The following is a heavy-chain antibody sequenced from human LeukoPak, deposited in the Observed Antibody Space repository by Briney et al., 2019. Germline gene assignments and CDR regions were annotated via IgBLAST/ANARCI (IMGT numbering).Heavy chain of an antibody. D-gene: IGHD3-16*02. J-gene: IGHJ6*02. CDR1: AFTFNCYP. CDR2: ISSSGGST. CDR3: ARDLTDDYVCGSDRWGPGYYYDMDV. V-gene: IGHV3-23*01. Sequence: GGSLTLSRAASAFTFNCYPLGWLRQAPGKGRKWFFAISSSGGSTSYEVSVKVRFTISRDNSKNTVYLQMHRLRAEDTAVCYGARDLTDDYVCGSDRWGPGYYYDMDVGGQETTVTVAS.